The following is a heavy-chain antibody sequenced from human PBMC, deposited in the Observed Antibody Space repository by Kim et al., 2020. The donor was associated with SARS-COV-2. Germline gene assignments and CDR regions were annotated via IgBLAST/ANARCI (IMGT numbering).Heavy chain of an antibody. D-gene: IGHD3-16*02. Sequence: ASVKVSCKASGYTFTGYYMHWVRQAPGQGLEWMGWINPNSGGTNYAQKFQGRVTMTRDTSISTAYMELSRLRSDDTAVYYCAMITFGGVIVINYWGQGTLVTVSS. V-gene: IGHV1-2*02. CDR1: GYTFTGYY. CDR3: AMITFGGVIVINY. CDR2: INPNSGGT. J-gene: IGHJ4*02.